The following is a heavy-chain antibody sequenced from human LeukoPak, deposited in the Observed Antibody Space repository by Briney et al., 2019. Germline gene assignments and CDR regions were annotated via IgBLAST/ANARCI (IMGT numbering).Heavy chain of an antibody. Sequence: SETLSLTCTVSGGSISSYYWSWIRQPPGKGLEWIGYIYYSGSTNYNPSLKSRVTISVDTSKNQFSLKLSSVTAADTAVYYCARHSFRYYDILTGYYTGVLHGMDVWGQGTTVTVSS. CDR3: ARHSFRYYDILTGYYTGVLHGMDV. CDR2: IYYSGST. J-gene: IGHJ6*02. D-gene: IGHD3-9*01. V-gene: IGHV4-59*08. CDR1: GGSISSYY.